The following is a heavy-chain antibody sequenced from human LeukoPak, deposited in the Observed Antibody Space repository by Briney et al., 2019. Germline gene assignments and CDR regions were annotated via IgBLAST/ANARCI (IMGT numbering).Heavy chain of an antibody. CDR3: ARGLYGGNFNYYYYYMDV. CDR1: GGSFSGYS. D-gene: IGHD4-23*01. V-gene: IGHV4-34*01. Sequence: SETLSLTCAVYGGSFSGYSWSWIRQPPGKGLEWIGEINHSGSTNYNPSLKSRVTISVDTSKNQFSLKLSSVTAADTAVYYCARGLYGGNFNYYYYYMDVWGKGTTVTVSS. CDR2: INHSGST. J-gene: IGHJ6*03.